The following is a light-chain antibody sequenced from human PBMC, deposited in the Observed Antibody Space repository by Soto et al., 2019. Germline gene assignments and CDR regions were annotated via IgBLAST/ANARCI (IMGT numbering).Light chain of an antibody. Sequence: DIQMTQSPSSLSASVGDRVTITCRASQSISSYLNWYQQKPGKAPKPLIYAASSLQSGVPSRFSGSGSGTDFTLTISSLQPDDFATYYCQQYNWYWTFGQGTKVDIK. CDR1: QSISSY. J-gene: IGKJ1*01. CDR2: AAS. CDR3: QQYNWYWT. V-gene: IGKV1-39*01.